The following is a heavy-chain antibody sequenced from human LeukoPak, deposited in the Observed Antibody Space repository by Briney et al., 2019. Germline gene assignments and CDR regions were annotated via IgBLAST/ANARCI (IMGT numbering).Heavy chain of an antibody. D-gene: IGHD6-19*01. J-gene: IGHJ3*02. CDR1: GGSISSGSYY. V-gene: IGHV4-61*02. CDR2: IYTSGST. CDR3: ARDQALGYGWPTVLAIDI. Sequence: PSETLSLTCTVSGGSISSGSYYWSWIRQPAGKGLEWIGRIYTSGSTNYNPSLKSRVTISVDTSKNQFSLKLSSVTAADTAVYYCARDQALGYGWPTVLAIDIWGQGTMVTVPS.